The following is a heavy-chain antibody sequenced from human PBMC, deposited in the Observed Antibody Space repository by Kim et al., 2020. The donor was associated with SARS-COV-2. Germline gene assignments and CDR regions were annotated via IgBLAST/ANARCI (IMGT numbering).Heavy chain of an antibody. CDR3: ARKLGYYDSSANWFDP. D-gene: IGHD3-22*01. CDR2: IYYSGST. CDR1: GGSISSYY. J-gene: IGHJ5*02. Sequence: SETLSLTCTVSGGSISSYYWSWIRQPPGKGLEWIGYIYYSGSTNYNPSLKSRVTISVDTSKNQFSLKLSSVTAADTAVYYCARKLGYYDSSANWFDPWGQGTLVTVSS. V-gene: IGHV4-59*01.